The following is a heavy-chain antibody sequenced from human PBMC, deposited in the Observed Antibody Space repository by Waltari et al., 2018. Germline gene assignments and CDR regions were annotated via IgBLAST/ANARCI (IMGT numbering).Heavy chain of an antibody. CDR3: ARRLVYDFGYYGMDV. J-gene: IGHJ6*02. D-gene: IGHD3-3*01. CDR1: GGSINSYY. V-gene: IGHV4-59*01. CDR2: IYYSGST. Sequence: QVQLQESGPGLVKPSETLSLTCTVSGGSINSYYWSWIRQPPGKGLEWIGDIYYSGSTTYNPSPRSRVTVSVDTYKNQFSRKLSSLTAADTAVYYCARRLVYDFGYYGMDVWGQGTTVTVSS.